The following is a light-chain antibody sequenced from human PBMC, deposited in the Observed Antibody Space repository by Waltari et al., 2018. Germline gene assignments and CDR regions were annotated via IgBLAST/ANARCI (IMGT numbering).Light chain of an antibody. V-gene: IGLV1-51*02. CDR1: RSHIGTHY. CDR2: EDS. J-gene: IGLJ7*01. CDR3: GTWDSSLSGAV. Sequence: QSVLTQPPSVSAAPGQRVTISCSGGRSHIGTHYLSWYRQFPGTAPKLPTYEDSERPSGIPGRFSGSKSGTSATLDITGLQAGDEADYYCGTWDSSLSGAVFGGGTHLTVL.